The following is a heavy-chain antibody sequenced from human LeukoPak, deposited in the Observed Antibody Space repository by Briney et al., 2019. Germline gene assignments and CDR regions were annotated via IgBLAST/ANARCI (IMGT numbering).Heavy chain of an antibody. CDR2: IGDAGT. V-gene: IGHV3-23*01. CDR1: GFTFNDFA. J-gene: IGHJ3*01. D-gene: IGHD3-16*01. Sequence: GGSLRLSCAASGFTFNDFAMTWVRQAPGKGLEWVSSIGDAGTYYADSVKGRFTISRDNPKNMLYLQLNSLRAGDTAMYYCAKNLGPFDVRGQGTRVTVSS. CDR3: AKNLGPFDV.